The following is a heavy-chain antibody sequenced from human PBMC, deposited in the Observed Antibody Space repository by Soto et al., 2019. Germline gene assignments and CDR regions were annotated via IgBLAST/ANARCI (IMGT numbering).Heavy chain of an antibody. Sequence: XGSLRLSCSASGFIFSRYEMNWVRQAPGKGLEWVSYINTRGNIIHYADSVKGRFTISRDNAENSLYLQMNSLRAEDTAVYYCARDIDYYDSSGYQDYWGQGTLVTAPQ. CDR1: GFIFSRYE. CDR2: INTRGNII. D-gene: IGHD3-22*01. CDR3: ARDIDYYDSSGYQDY. J-gene: IGHJ4*02. V-gene: IGHV3-48*03.